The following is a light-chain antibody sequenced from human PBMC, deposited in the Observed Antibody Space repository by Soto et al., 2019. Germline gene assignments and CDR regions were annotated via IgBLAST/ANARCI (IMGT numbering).Light chain of an antibody. CDR2: EVS. J-gene: IGLJ3*02. V-gene: IGLV2-14*01. Sequence: QSALTQPASVSGSPGQSITISCTGTSSDVGGYNYGSWYQQHPGKAPKLMIYEVSNRPSGVSNRFSGYKSGNTASLTICGLQAEDEDDYYCSSYTSSSTRVFGGGTKLPVL. CDR3: SSYTSSSTRV. CDR1: SSDVGGYNY.